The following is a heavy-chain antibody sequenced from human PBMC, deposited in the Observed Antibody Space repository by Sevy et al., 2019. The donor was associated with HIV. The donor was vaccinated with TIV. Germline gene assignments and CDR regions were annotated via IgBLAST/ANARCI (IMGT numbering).Heavy chain of an antibody. CDR2: ISGSGGST. D-gene: IGHD2-8*01. CDR3: AKDWDIVLMVYAVSPLFDY. V-gene: IGHV3-23*01. J-gene: IGHJ4*02. Sequence: GGSLRLSCAASGFTFSSYAMSWVRQAPGKGLERVSAISGSGGSTYYADSVKGRFTISRDNSKNTLYLQMNSLRAEDTAVYYCAKDWDIVLMVYAVSPLFDYWGQGTLVTVSS. CDR1: GFTFSSYA.